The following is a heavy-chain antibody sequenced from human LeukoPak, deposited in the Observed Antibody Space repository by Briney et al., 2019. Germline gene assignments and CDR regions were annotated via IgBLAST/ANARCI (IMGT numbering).Heavy chain of an antibody. Sequence: GGSLRLSCAASGFTFSSYGMHWVRQAPGKGLEWVAFIRYDGSNKYYADSVKSRFTISRDNSKNTLYLRMNSLRAEDTAVYYCAKDRPSGEVATLDYWGQGTLVTVSS. CDR2: IRYDGSNK. V-gene: IGHV3-30*02. CDR1: GFTFSSYG. J-gene: IGHJ4*02. D-gene: IGHD5-24*01. CDR3: AKDRPSGEVATLDY.